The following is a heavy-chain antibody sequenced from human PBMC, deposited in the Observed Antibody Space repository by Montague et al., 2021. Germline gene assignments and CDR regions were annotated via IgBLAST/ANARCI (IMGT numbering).Heavy chain of an antibody. CDR2: ITGSSSSI. D-gene: IGHD6-19*01. CDR3: ARDSYSSGWYSAEYFQH. Sequence: SLRLSCAASGFTFRIYGMNWVRQAPGKGLEWVSYITGSSSSIYYADSVRGRFTISRDNPKNPLYLQMNSLGDEDTAVYYCARDSYSSGWYSAEYFQHWGQGTLVTVSS. CDR1: GFTFRIYG. J-gene: IGHJ1*01. V-gene: IGHV3-48*02.